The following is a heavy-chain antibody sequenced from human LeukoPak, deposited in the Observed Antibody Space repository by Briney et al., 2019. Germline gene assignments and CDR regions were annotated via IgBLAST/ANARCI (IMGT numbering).Heavy chain of an antibody. V-gene: IGHV1-69*10. Sequence: ASVKVSCKASGGTFSSYAISWVRQAPGQGLEWMGGIIPILGIANYAQKFQGRVTITTDESTSTAYMELSSLRSEDTAVYYCALCVDGYNYFDYWGQGTLVTVSS. CDR2: IIPILGIA. CDR3: ALCVDGYNYFDY. D-gene: IGHD5-24*01. J-gene: IGHJ4*02. CDR1: GGTFSSYA.